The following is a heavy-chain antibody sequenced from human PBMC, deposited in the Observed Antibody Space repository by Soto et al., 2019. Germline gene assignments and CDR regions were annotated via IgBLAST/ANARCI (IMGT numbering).Heavy chain of an antibody. CDR2: IRSKTDGGTT. D-gene: IGHD1-26*01. V-gene: IGHV3-15*01. CDR3: KWDLEASDP. J-gene: IGHJ5*02. CDR1: GLTFSNAW. Sequence: GGSLRLSXAASGLTFSNAWMSWVRQAPGKGLEWVGRIRSKTDGGTTDYAAPVKGRFTISRDDSKDTLYLQMNSLKTEDTAVYYCKWDLEASDPWGQGTLVTVSS.